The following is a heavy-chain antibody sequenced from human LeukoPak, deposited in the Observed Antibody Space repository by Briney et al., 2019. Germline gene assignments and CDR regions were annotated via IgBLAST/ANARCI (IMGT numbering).Heavy chain of an antibody. D-gene: IGHD4-11*01. CDR3: AKDLQVLPKYGMDV. Sequence: GGSLRLSCAASGFTFSSNAMSWVRQAPGKGLEWVSAISGSGDSTYYADSVKGRFTISRDNSKNTLDLQMNSLRAEDTAVYYCAKDLQVLPKYGMDVWGQGTTVTVSS. CDR2: ISGSGDST. V-gene: IGHV3-23*01. CDR1: GFTFSSNA. J-gene: IGHJ6*02.